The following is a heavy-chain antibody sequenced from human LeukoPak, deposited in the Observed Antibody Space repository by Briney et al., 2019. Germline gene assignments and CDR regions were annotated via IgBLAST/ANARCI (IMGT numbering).Heavy chain of an antibody. CDR2: IIPIFGTA. CDR3: ARDILYPTISASFDY. CDR1: GGTFSSYA. J-gene: IGHJ4*02. Sequence: SVKVSCKASGGTFSSYAISWVRQAPGQGLEWMGGIIPIFGTANYAQKFQGRVTITADESTSTAYMELSSLRSEYTAVYYSARDILYPTISASFDYWGQGTLVTVSS. V-gene: IGHV1-69*01. D-gene: IGHD2-21*01.